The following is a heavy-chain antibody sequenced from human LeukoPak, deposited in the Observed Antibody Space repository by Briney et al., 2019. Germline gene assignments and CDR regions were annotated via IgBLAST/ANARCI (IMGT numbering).Heavy chain of an antibody. V-gene: IGHV3-43*02. Sequence: GGSLRLSCVTSRFTFDDYAMHWVRQAPGKGLEWVPLISGDGDSTYYADSVKGRFTISRDNSKNSLYLHMNSLRTEDTALYYCAKDNHPDAFDIWGQGTMVTVSS. CDR3: AKDNHPDAFDI. CDR1: RFTFDDYA. CDR2: ISGDGDST. J-gene: IGHJ3*02.